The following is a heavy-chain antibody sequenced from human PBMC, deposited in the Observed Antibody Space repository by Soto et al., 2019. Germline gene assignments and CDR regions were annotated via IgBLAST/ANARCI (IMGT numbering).Heavy chain of an antibody. V-gene: IGHV4-34*01. J-gene: IGHJ4*02. CDR3: ARHHVRGRTIAGAAEF. Sequence: SETLSPPFPVYVGSLSGYYFICIRPPPGKGLEWIGEINHSGNTNYNPSLKSRVTISVDTSKNQLFLNLSSVTAADTAMYYCARHHVRGRTIAGAAEFWGQGTLVNVSS. CDR1: VGSLSGYY. D-gene: IGHD6-13*01. CDR2: INHSGNT.